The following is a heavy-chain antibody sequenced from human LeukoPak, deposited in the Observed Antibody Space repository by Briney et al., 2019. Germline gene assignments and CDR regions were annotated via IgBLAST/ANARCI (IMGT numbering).Heavy chain of an antibody. CDR2: IQYDGSNK. D-gene: IGHD6-19*01. V-gene: IGHV3-30*02. CDR1: GFTFSSYS. CDR3: ASSGWND. J-gene: IGHJ4*02. Sequence: GGSLRLSCAASGFTFSSYSMNWVRQAPGKGLEWVAFIQYDGSNKYYADSVKGRFTISRDNSQNTLRLQMDSLRAEDSAVYYCASSGWNDWGQGTLVTVSS.